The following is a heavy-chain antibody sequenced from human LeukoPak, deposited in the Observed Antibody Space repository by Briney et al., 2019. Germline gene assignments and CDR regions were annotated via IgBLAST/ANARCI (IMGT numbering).Heavy chain of an antibody. CDR1: GFTFDDYA. CDR2: ISWNSGSI. CDR3: AKDLRSSSWDAFDI. J-gene: IGHJ3*02. Sequence: GRSLRLSCAASGFTFDDYAMLWVRQAPGKGLEWVSGISWNSGSIGYADSVKGRFTISRDNAKNSLYLQMNSLRAEDMALYYCAKDLRSSSWDAFDIWGQGTMVTVSS. V-gene: IGHV3-9*03. D-gene: IGHD6-13*01.